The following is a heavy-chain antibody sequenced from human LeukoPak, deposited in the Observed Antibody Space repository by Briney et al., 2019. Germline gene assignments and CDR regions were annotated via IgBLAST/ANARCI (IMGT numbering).Heavy chain of an antibody. V-gene: IGHV3-53*05. CDR1: GFTVSSNY. CDR3: ARETDSGYSSSWYDY. D-gene: IGHD6-13*01. Sequence: GGSLRLSCAASGFTVSSNYMSWVRQAPGKGLEWVSVIYSGGSTYYADSVKGRFTISRDNSKNTLYLQMNSLRAEDTAVYYCARETDSGYSSSWYDYWGQGTLVTVSS. J-gene: IGHJ4*02. CDR2: IYSGGST.